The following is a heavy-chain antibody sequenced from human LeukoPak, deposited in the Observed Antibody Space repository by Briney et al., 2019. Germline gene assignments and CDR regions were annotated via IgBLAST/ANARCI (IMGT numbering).Heavy chain of an antibody. J-gene: IGHJ5*02. D-gene: IGHD3-10*01. CDR3: ARAGARGVIKYNWFDP. CDR1: GGSISSYY. CDR2: IYYSGST. V-gene: IGHV4-59*01. Sequence: ASETLPLTCTVSGGSISSYYWSWIRQPPGKGLEWIGYIYYSGSTNYNPSLKSRVTISVDTSKNQFSLKLSSVTAADTAVYYCARAGARGVIKYNWFDPWGQGTLVTVSS.